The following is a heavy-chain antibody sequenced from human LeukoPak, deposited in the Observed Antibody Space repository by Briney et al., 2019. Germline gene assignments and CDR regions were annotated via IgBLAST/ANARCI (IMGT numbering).Heavy chain of an antibody. CDR3: ARDMVTAGYYDSSGSLDY. J-gene: IGHJ4*02. D-gene: IGHD3-22*01. CDR2: ISATGYST. Sequence: WGSLRLSCAASGFTFTNYAMTWVRQAPGKGLEWVSSISATGYSTFYADSVKGRFTISRDNSKDTLYLLVNSLRAEDTAVYYCARDMVTAGYYDSSGSLDYWGQGTLVTVSS. CDR1: GFTFTNYA. V-gene: IGHV3-23*01.